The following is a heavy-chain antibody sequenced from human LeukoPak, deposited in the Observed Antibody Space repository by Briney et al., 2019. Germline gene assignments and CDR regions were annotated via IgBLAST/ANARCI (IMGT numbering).Heavy chain of an antibody. CDR1: GFTFSSYA. CDR2: IWYDGSNK. CDR3: ARGADYGDYEALDY. J-gene: IGHJ4*02. V-gene: IGHV3-33*08. Sequence: GGSLRLSCAASGFTFSSYAMSWVRQAPGRGLEWVAVIWYDGSNKYYADSVKGRFTISRDNSKNTLYLQMNSLRAEDTAVYYCARGADYGDYEALDYWGQGTLVTVSS. D-gene: IGHD4-17*01.